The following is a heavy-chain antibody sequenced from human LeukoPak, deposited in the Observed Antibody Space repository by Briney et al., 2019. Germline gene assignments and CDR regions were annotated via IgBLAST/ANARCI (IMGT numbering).Heavy chain of an antibody. CDR1: GLTFSSYS. CDR2: ISGSGGST. V-gene: IGHV3-23*01. D-gene: IGHD3-22*01. CDR3: AKRSATSSGYFDF. Sequence: GGSLRLSCGASGLTFSSYSMSWVRQAPGKGLEWVSGISGSGGSTYYADSVKGRFTISRDNSKNTIFLQMNSLRAEDTAIYYCAKRSATSSGYFDFWGRGTLVTVSS. J-gene: IGHJ4*02.